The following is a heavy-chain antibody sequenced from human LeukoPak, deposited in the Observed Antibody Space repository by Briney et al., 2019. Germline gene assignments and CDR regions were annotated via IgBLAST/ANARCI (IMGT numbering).Heavy chain of an antibody. CDR2: IYYSGNT. J-gene: IGHJ5*02. D-gene: IGHD3-3*01. CDR3: ARGNGYDFWSGYSWFDP. Sequence: SETLSLTCTVSGGSISSYYWNWVRQPPGKGLEWIGYIYYSGNTNYNPSLGSRLTISVDTSKNQFSLKLSSVTAADTAVYYCARGNGYDFWSGYSWFDPWGQGTLVTVSS. CDR1: GGSISSYY. V-gene: IGHV4-59*08.